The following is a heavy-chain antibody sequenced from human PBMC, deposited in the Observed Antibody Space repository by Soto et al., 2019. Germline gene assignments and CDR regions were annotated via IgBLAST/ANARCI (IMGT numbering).Heavy chain of an antibody. D-gene: IGHD2-15*01. CDR1: GGTFRNLG. CDR2: LLPFAGKG. J-gene: IGHJ5*02. Sequence: QVHLEQSGTEVKTPGSSVRVSCKTSGGTFRNLGISWVRQAPGEGLGWMGSLLPFAGKGDYSQKLQDRLPIPAAESTTTAFLELRTLTPGDTAIYSCAKEAVLSAGCLGPWGQGSLVVVSS. V-gene: IGHV1-69*11. CDR3: AKEAVLSAGCLGP.